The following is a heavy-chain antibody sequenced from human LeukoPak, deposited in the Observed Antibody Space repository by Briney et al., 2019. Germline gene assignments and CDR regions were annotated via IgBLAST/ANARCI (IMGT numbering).Heavy chain of an antibody. CDR3: ISSISGGSGQLGY. J-gene: IGHJ4*02. V-gene: IGHV3-30*04. Sequence: GSLRLSCAASGFTFSSYAMHWVRQAPGKGLEWVAVISYDGSNKYYADSVKGRFTISRDNSKNTLYMQMNSLKTEDTAVYYCISSISGGSGQLGYWGQGTLVTVSS. D-gene: IGHD3-10*01. CDR2: ISYDGSNK. CDR1: GFTFSSYA.